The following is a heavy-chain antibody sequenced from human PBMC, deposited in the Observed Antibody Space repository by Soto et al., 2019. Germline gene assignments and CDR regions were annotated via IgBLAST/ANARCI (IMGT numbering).Heavy chain of an antibody. CDR1: GYTFTSYG. Sequence: QVQLVQSGAEVKKPGASVKVSCKASGYTFTSYGISWVRQAPGQGLEWMGWISAYNGNTNYAQKLQVRVTMTTDTSTSTAYMELRSLRSDDTAVYYCAGDLATIFGVVIRGYYYYGMDVWGQGTTVTVSS. V-gene: IGHV1-18*04. CDR3: AGDLATIFGVVIRGYYYYGMDV. CDR2: ISAYNGNT. J-gene: IGHJ6*02. D-gene: IGHD3-3*01.